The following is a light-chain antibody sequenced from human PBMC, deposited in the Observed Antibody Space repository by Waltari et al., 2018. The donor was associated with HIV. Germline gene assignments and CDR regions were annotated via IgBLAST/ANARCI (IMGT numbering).Light chain of an antibody. J-gene: IGLJ1*01. Sequence: QSVLTQPPSVSAAPGQKVTISCSGDNSNVANNFVSWYQKPPGKAPLLLIYYNEKRPSRIPDLCSAFKAGMEATLVITGVRVVDEAVYYCGTWDSSLSLYVFGTGTTVAVL. CDR2: YNE. CDR3: GTWDSSLSLYV. V-gene: IGLV1-51*01. CDR1: NSNVANNF.